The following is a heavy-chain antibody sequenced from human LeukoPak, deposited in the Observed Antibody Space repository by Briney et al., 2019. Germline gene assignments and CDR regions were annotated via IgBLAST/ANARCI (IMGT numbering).Heavy chain of an antibody. D-gene: IGHD5-18*01. V-gene: IGHV3-30*18. CDR3: AKGGYSYGIDY. J-gene: IGHJ4*02. CDR1: GFTFSSYG. Sequence: GGSLRLSCAASGFTFSSYGMHWVRQAPGKGLEWVAVVSYDGSNKYYADSVKGRFTISRDNSKNTLYLQMNSLRAEDTAVYYCAKGGYSYGIDYWGQGTLVTVSS. CDR2: VSYDGSNK.